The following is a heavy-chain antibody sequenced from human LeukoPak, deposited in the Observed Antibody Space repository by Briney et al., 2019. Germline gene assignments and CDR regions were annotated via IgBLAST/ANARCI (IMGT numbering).Heavy chain of an antibody. CDR1: GGSFSGYY. V-gene: IGHV4-34*01. D-gene: IGHD5-18*01. CDR3: AAYSYGYLYYFDY. J-gene: IGHJ4*02. CDR2: INHSGST. Sequence: SETLSLTCAVYGGSFSGYYWSWIRQPPGKGLEWIGEINHSGSTNYNPSLKSRVTISVDASKNQFSLKLSSVTAADTAVYYCAAYSYGYLYYFDYWGQGTLVTVSS.